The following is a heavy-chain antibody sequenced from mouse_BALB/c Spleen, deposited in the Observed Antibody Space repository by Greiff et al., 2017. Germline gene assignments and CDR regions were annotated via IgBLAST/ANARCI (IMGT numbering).Heavy chain of an antibody. CDR3: AKLGRSYYFDY. CDR2: ISSGGSYT. V-gene: IGHV5-9-4*01. Sequence: EVQGVESGGGLVKPGGSLKLSCAASGFTFSSYAMSWVRQSPEKRLEWVAEISSGGSYTYYPDTVTGRFTISRDNAKNTLYLEMSSLRSEDTAMYYCAKLGRSYYFDYWGQGTTLTVSS. CDR1: GFTFSSYA. J-gene: IGHJ2*01. D-gene: IGHD4-1*01.